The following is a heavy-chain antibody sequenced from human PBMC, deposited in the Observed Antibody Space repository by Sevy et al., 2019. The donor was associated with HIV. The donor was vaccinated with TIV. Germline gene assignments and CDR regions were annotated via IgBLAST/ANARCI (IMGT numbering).Heavy chain of an antibody. CDR2: MNPNSGNT. CDR3: ARVGAALLWFGDLVNGYGMDV. Sequence: ASVKVSCKASGYTFTSYDINWVRQATGQGLEWMGWMNPNSGNTGYAQKFQGRVTMTRNTSISTAYMELSSLRSEDTAVYYCARVGAALLWFGDLVNGYGMDVWGQGTTVTVSS. J-gene: IGHJ6*02. CDR1: GYTFTSYD. D-gene: IGHD3-10*01. V-gene: IGHV1-8*01.